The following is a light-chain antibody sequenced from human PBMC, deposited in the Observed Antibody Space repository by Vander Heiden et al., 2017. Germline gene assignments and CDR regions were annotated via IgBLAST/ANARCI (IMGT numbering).Light chain of an antibody. Sequence: IQMTQSPSSLSASVGDRVTITCRASQGILNDLAWYQQEPVKAPKRLIYAASTLQSGVPSRFSGSGSGTDFTLTISSLHPEDFATYYCRQHNSYPWTFGQGTKVEIK. J-gene: IGKJ1*01. V-gene: IGKV1-17*01. CDR3: RQHNSYPWT. CDR2: AAS. CDR1: QGILND.